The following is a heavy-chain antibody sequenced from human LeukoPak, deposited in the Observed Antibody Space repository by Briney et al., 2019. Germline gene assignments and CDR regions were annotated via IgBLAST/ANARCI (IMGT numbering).Heavy chain of an antibody. V-gene: IGHV1-69*13. J-gene: IGHJ4*02. D-gene: IGHD3-22*01. CDR2: IIPIFGTA. Sequence: SVKVSCKASGGTFSSYAISWVRQAPGQGPEWMGGIIPIFGTANYAQKFQGRVTITADESTSTAYMELSSLRSEDTAVYYCARAPNYYDSSGYYPYYFDYWGQGTLVTVSS. CDR3: ARAPNYYDSSGYYPYYFDY. CDR1: GGTFSSYA.